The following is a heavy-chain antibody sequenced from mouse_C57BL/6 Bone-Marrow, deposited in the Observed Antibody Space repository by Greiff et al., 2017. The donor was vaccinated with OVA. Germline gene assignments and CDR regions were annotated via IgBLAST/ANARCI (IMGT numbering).Heavy chain of an antibody. V-gene: IGHV1-82*01. Sequence: VHLVESGPELVKPGASVKISCKASGYAFSSSWMNWVKQRPGKGLEWIGRIYPGDGDTNYTGKFKGKATLTADKSSSTAYMQLSSLTSEDSAVYFCARHEDGYYASYFDYWGQGTTLTVSS. CDR1: GYAFSSSW. J-gene: IGHJ2*01. CDR3: ARHEDGYYASYFDY. CDR2: IYPGDGDT. D-gene: IGHD2-3*01.